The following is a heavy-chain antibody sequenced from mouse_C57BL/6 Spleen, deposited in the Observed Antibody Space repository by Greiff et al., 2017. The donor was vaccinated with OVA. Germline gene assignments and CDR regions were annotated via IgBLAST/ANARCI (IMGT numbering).Heavy chain of an antibody. D-gene: IGHD2-3*01. V-gene: IGHV5-16*01. Sequence: EVQLVESEGGLVQPGRSMKLSCTASGFTFSDYYMAWVRQVPEKGLEWVANINYDGSSTYYLDSLKSRFIISRDNAKNILYLQMSSLKSEDTATYYCARYGGWLPSYAMDYWGQGTSVTVSS. J-gene: IGHJ4*01. CDR2: INYDGSST. CDR3: ARYGGWLPSYAMDY. CDR1: GFTFSDYY.